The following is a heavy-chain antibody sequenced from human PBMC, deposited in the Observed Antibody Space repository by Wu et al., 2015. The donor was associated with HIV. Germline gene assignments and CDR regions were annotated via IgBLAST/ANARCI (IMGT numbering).Heavy chain of an antibody. CDR1: GYIFINYY. CDR2: INPQSGGS. Sequence: QVQLVQSGSEVKKPGASMKVSCRTSGYIFINYYIQWVRQAPGQGLEWMGWINPQSGGSNYAQKFQGRVAMTRDMSISTAYMELSRLSSDDTAVYFCARDRIMDNWFDPWGQGTLVTVSS. V-gene: IGHV1-2*02. CDR3: ARDRIMDNWFDP. J-gene: IGHJ5*02.